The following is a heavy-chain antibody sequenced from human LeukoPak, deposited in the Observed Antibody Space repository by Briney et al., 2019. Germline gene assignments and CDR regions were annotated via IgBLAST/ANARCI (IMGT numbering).Heavy chain of an antibody. V-gene: IGHV4-59*08. Sequence: PGGSLRLSCAASGFTFSSYSMNWVRQAPGKGLEWIGYIYYSGSTNYNPSLKSRVTISVDTSKNQFSLKLSSVTAADTAVYYCARRDFWSGVDYWGQGTLVTVSS. D-gene: IGHD3-3*01. J-gene: IGHJ4*02. CDR1: GFTFSSYS. CDR3: ARRDFWSGVDY. CDR2: IYYSGST.